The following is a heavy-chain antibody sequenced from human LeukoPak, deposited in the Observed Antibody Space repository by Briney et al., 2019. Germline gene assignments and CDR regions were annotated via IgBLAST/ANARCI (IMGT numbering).Heavy chain of an antibody. CDR3: AKAPVTSCRGAYCYPFDS. J-gene: IGHJ4*02. CDR1: GFTFSDYY. D-gene: IGHD2-21*01. CDR2: ISSSGSTI. V-gene: IGHV3-11*01. Sequence: PGGSLRLSCAASGFTFSDYYMSWIRQAPGKGLEWVSYISSSGSTIYYADSARGRFTISRDNSKNTLYLQMNSLRAEDAAVYFCAKAPVTSCRGAYCYPFDSWGQGTLVTVSS.